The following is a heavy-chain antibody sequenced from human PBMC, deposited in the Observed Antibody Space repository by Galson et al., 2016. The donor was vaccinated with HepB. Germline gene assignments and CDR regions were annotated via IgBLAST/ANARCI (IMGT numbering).Heavy chain of an antibody. CDR1: RFNFSSFG. V-gene: IGHV3-30*18. D-gene: IGHD2-15*01. J-gene: IGHJ2*01. Sequence: SLRLSCAASRFNFSSFGMHWVRQAPGTGLEWVAVISHDGSNTYYADSVKGRFTISRDNSKNTLYLQMNSLRAEDTAVYHCTKEVDLHYWYFDLWGRGTLVTVSS. CDR2: ISHDGSNT. CDR3: TKEVDLHYWYFDL.